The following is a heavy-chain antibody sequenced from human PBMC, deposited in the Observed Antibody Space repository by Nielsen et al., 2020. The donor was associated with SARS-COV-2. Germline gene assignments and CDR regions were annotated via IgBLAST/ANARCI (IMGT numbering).Heavy chain of an antibody. CDR1: GGTFSSYA. Sequence: SVKVSCKASGGTFSSYAISWVRQAPGQGLEWMGGIIPIFGTANYAQKFQGRVTITADESTSTAYMELSSLRSEDTAVYYCARGIRGPRASGDYWGQGTLVTVSS. J-gene: IGHJ4*02. V-gene: IGHV1-69*13. CDR2: IIPIFGTA. CDR3: ARGIRGPRASGDY.